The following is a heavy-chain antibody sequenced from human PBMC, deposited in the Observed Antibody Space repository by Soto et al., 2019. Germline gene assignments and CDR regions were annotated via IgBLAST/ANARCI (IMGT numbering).Heavy chain of an antibody. D-gene: IGHD1-1*01. Sequence: PGESLKISCKGSGYSFTSYWIGWVRQMPGKGLEWMGIIYPGDSDTRYSPSFQGQVTISADKSEVYLQMNNLRAEDTAVYYCARGGLEPFDYWGQGALVTVSS. V-gene: IGHV5-51*01. J-gene: IGHJ4*02. CDR2: IYPGDSDT. CDR1: GYSFTSYW. CDR3: ARGGLEPFDY.